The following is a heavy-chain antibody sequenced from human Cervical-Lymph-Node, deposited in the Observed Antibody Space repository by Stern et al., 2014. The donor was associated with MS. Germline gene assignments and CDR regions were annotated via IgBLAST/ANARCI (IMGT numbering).Heavy chain of an antibody. CDR3: ARRDRIFGVVITEGMDV. CDR1: GFTFRSYG. D-gene: IGHD3-3*01. CDR2: ISYDGSNK. Sequence: VQLVESGGGVVQPGRSLRLSCAASGFTFRSYGMHWVRQAPGQGLEWVAVISYDGSNKYYADSLKGRFTISRDNSKNTLYLQMNSPRADDTAVYYCARRDRIFGVVITEGMDVWGQGTTVTVSS. V-gene: IGHV3-30*03. J-gene: IGHJ6*02.